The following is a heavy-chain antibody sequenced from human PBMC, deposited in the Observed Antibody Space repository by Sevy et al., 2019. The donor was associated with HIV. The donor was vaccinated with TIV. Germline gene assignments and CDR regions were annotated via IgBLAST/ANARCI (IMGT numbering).Heavy chain of an antibody. CDR2: IRYDGSNE. CDR1: GFTFSNHG. V-gene: IGHV3-30*02. D-gene: IGHD2-8*02. Sequence: GGSLRLSCAASGFTFSNHGMHWVRQAPGKGLEWVAFIRYDGSNEYYGDSVKGRFTISRDNSKDTLYLQMNSLGPEYTAVYFCAKDRKVLLVVYAIPFDVFDIWGHGTMVTVSS. J-gene: IGHJ3*02. CDR3: AKDRKVLLVVYAIPFDVFDI.